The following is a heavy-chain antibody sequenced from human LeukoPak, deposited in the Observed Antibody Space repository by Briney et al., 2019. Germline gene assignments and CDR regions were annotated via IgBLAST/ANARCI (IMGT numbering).Heavy chain of an antibody. V-gene: IGHV3-48*02. CDR2: IHSSSGST. CDR1: GFTFSSYI. D-gene: IGHD7-27*01. Sequence: GGSLRLSCAASGFTFSSYIMNWVRQAPGKGLEWISYIHSSSGSTYYADSVKGRFTISRDNAKNSLYLQMNSLRDEDTAVYYCARDRLGAGSFDIWGQGTMVTVSS. CDR3: ARDRLGAGSFDI. J-gene: IGHJ3*02.